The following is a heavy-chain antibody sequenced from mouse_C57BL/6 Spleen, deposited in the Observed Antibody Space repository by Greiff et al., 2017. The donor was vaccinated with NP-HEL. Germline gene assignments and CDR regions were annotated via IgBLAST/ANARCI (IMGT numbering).Heavy chain of an antibody. D-gene: IGHD1-1*01. CDR3: ARWDYYGTSLYWYFDV. CDR2: INPNNGGT. J-gene: IGHJ1*03. Sequence: VQLKQSGPELVKPGASVKISCKASGYTFTDYYMNWVKQSHGKSLEWIGDINPNNGGTSYNQKFKGKATLTVDKSSSTAYMELRSLTSEDSAVYYCARWDYYGTSLYWYFDVWGTGTTVTVSS. V-gene: IGHV1-26*01. CDR1: GYTFTDYY.